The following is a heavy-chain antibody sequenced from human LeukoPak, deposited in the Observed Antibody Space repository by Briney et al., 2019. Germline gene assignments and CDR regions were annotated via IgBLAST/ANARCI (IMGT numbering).Heavy chain of an antibody. D-gene: IGHD3-22*01. V-gene: IGHV1-2*02. Sequence: ASVKVSCKASGYTFTGYYMHWVRQAPGQGLEWMGRINPNSGGTNYAQKFQGRVTMTRDTSTSTVYMELSSLRSEDTAVYYCARDLQVDSRASGYWGQGTLVTVSS. J-gene: IGHJ4*02. CDR3: ARDLQVDSRASGY. CDR2: INPNSGGT. CDR1: GYTFTGYY.